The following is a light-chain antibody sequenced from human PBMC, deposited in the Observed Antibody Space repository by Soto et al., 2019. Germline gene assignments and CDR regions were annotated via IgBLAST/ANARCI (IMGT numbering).Light chain of an antibody. CDR1: QSVSSN. J-gene: IGKJ2*01. Sequence: EIEMTQSPATLSVSPGERATLSCRASQSVSSNLAWYQQKPGQAPRLLIYGASTRATGIPDRISGSGSGTESTLTISSLQSEDFAVYYCQQYIDWPETFGQGTKVDIK. CDR3: QQYIDWPET. V-gene: IGKV3-15*01. CDR2: GAS.